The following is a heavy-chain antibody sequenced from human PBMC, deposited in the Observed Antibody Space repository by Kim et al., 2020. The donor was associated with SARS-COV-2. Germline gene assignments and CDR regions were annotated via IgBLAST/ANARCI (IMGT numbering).Heavy chain of an antibody. Sequence: SPSFQGQVTISADKSISTAYLQWSSLKASDTAMYYCAILYYDILTAYYFDYWGQGTLVTVSS. J-gene: IGHJ4*02. CDR3: AILYYDILTAYYFDY. D-gene: IGHD3-9*01. V-gene: IGHV5-51*01.